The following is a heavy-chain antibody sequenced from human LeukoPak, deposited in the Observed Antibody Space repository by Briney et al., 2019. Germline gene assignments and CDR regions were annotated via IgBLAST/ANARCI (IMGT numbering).Heavy chain of an antibody. Sequence: GGSLRLSCAASGFTFSSYAMHWVRQAPGKGLEWVAVISYDGSNKYYADSVKGRFTISRDNSKNTLYLQMNSLRAEDTAVYYCARDSEYSGSYNGMDVWGQGTTVTVSS. CDR2: ISYDGSNK. D-gene: IGHD1-26*01. V-gene: IGHV3-30*04. CDR1: GFTFSSYA. J-gene: IGHJ6*02. CDR3: ARDSEYSGSYNGMDV.